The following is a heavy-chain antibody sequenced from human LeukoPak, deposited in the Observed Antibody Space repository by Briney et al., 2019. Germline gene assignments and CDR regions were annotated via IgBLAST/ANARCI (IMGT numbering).Heavy chain of an antibody. J-gene: IGHJ4*02. Sequence: ASVKVSCKASGYTFTRYSIGWVRQAPGQGLEWVGWISAYNGDTKYEQKLQGRVTLTTDASTSTAYMDLRSLRSGDTAVNYCARSHAGYETEYYFDSWGQGTLVTVSS. CDR1: GYTFTRYS. D-gene: IGHD5-12*01. CDR3: ARSHAGYETEYYFDS. CDR2: ISAYNGDT. V-gene: IGHV1-18*01.